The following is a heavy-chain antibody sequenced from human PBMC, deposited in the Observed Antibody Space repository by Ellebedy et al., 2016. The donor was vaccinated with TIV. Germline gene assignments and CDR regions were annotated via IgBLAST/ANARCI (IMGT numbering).Heavy chain of an antibody. D-gene: IGHD4-17*01. V-gene: IGHV3-72*01. J-gene: IGHJ2*01. CDR3: ARAIYGASYL. Sequence: GESLKISCAASGFTFSDHYMDWVRQAPGKGLEWVGRIKNKANSYTTEYAASVKGRFSISRDDAGNSLYLQMSSLGGEDTAVYYCARAIYGASYLWGRGTLVTVSS. CDR2: IKNKANSYTT. CDR1: GFTFSDHY.